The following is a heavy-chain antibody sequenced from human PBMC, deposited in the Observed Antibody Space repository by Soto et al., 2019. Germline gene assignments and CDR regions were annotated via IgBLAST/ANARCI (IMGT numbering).Heavy chain of an antibody. CDR3: ARLGPGVTAIPYYYYGMDV. CDR1: GGTFSSYA. V-gene: IGHV1-69*01. Sequence: QVQLVQSGAEVKKPGSSVKVSCKASGGTFSSYAISWVRQAPGQGLEWMGGIIPIFGTANYAQKFQGRVTITADESTSTAYMERSSLRSEDTAVYYCARLGPGVTAIPYYYYGMDVWGQGPTVTVSS. CDR2: IIPIFGTA. J-gene: IGHJ6*02. D-gene: IGHD2-21*02.